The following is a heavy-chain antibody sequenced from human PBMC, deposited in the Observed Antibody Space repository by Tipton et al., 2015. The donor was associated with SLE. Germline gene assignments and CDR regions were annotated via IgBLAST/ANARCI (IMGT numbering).Heavy chain of an antibody. D-gene: IGHD1-26*01. CDR2: IWYDGSNK. CDR1: GFTFSSYG. V-gene: IGHV3-33*06. CDR3: AKDGGSYQGEFDY. J-gene: IGHJ4*02. Sequence: SLRLSCAASGFTFSSYGMHWVRQAPGKGLEGVAVIWYDGSNKYYADSVKGRFTISRDNSKNTLYLQMNSLRAEDTAVYYCAKDGGSYQGEFDYWGQGTLVTVSS.